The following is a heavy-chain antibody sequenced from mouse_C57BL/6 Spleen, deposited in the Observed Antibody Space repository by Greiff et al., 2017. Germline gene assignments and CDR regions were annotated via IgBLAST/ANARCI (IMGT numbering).Heavy chain of an antibody. CDR3: ARSLRYYFDY. CDR2: IYPGDGDT. CDR1: GYAFSSSW. J-gene: IGHJ2*01. Sequence: SGPELVKPGASVKISCKASGYAFSSSWMNWVKQRPGKGLEWIGRIYPGDGDTNYNGKFKGKATLTADKSSSTAYMQLSSLTSEDSAVYFCARSLRYYFDYWGQGTTLTVSS. D-gene: IGHD1-1*01. V-gene: IGHV1-82*01.